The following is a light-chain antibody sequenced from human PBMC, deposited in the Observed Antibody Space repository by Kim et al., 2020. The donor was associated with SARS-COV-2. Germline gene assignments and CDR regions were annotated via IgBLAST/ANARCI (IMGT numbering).Light chain of an antibody. CDR3: LQHNAYPIT. CDR1: QNIRND. J-gene: IGKJ5*01. CDR2: GAS. V-gene: IGKV1-17*01. Sequence: ASVGDRVTITGRAGQNIRNDLGWYQQNPGRAPKRLIYGASSLQGGVPSRFSGSGSVTEFTLTISSLQPEDFATYFCLQHNAYPITFSQETRLEIK.